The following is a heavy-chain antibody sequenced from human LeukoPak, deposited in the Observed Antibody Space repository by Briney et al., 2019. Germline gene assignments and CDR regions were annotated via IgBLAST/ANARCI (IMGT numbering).Heavy chain of an antibody. CDR3: ARGWGEKGRCRGGTCNNPQFDY. D-gene: IGHD2-15*01. Sequence: GGSLRLSCAASGFKFSYYWMTWVRQAPGKELEWVANIKESGSEKYYVDSVKGRFTISRDNADNLVYLQRNSLRVDDTAVYYCARGWGEKGRCRGGTCNNPQFDYWGQGILVTVSS. CDR2: IKESGSEK. V-gene: IGHV3-7*01. J-gene: IGHJ4*02. CDR1: GFKFSYYW.